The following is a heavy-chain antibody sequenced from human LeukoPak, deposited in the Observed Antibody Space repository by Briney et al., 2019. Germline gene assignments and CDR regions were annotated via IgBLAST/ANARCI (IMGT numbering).Heavy chain of an antibody. CDR1: GFTFDDYA. CDR3: AKGGYCSSTSCYFDY. D-gene: IGHD2-2*01. CDR2: ISWNSGSI. J-gene: IGHJ4*02. Sequence: QPGRSLRLSCAASGFTFDDYAMHWVRQAPGKGLEWVSGISWNSGSIGYADSVKGRFTISRDNAKNSLYLQMNSLRAEDTALYYCAKGGYCSSTSCYFDYWGQGTLVTVSS. V-gene: IGHV3-9*01.